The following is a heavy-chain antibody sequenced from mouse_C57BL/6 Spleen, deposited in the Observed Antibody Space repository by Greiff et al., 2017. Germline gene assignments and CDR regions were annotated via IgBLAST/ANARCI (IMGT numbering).Heavy chain of an antibody. CDR2: IDPETGGT. CDR3: TRREAGRYFDV. J-gene: IGHJ1*03. V-gene: IGHV1-15*01. Sequence: QVQLQQSGAELVRPGASVTLSCKASGYTFTDYEMHWVKQTPVHGLEWIGAIDPETGGTAYNQKFKGKAILTADKSSSTAYMELRSLTYEDSAVYYCTRREAGRYFDVWGTGTTVTVSS. CDR1: GYTFTDYE.